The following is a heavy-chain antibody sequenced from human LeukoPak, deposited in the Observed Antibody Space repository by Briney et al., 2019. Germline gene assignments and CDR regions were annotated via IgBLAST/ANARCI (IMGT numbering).Heavy chain of an antibody. Sequence: SETLSLTCTVSGGSFSSYYWNWIRQPPGKGLEWIGYIYSSGSANYNPSLKSRVTISVDTSKNQFSRKLTSVTAADTAVYFCARDYSSGWGYFDYWGQGTLVTVSS. CDR3: ARDYSSGWGYFDY. V-gene: IGHV4-59*01. CDR2: IYSSGSA. D-gene: IGHD6-19*01. J-gene: IGHJ4*02. CDR1: GGSFSSYY.